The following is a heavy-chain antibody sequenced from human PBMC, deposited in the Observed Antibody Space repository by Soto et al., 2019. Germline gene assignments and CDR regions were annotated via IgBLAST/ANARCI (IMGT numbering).Heavy chain of an antibody. V-gene: IGHV1-18*01. CDR2: ISPYNGDT. D-gene: IGHD6-13*01. CDR1: GYTFTNHG. CDR3: ARGGISSSEGLDY. Sequence: ASVKVSCKASGYTFTNHGISWVRQAPGEGLEWMGWISPYNGDTNNAQKFQGRVTMTTDTPTNTGFMELTRLTSDDTAVYYCARGGISSSEGLDYWGQGTPVTVSS. J-gene: IGHJ4*02.